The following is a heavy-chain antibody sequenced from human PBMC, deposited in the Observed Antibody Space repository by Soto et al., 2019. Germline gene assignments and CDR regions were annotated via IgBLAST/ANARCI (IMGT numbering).Heavy chain of an antibody. Sequence: GGSLRRSCAGSGFTCSIYAMSWVRQAPGKGLEWVSGISGSGDSTYYAYSVKGRFTISRDNSNNTLFLQMNSLGAEDTALYYCAKIVPGTKYWGQGTLVTVSS. J-gene: IGHJ4*02. D-gene: IGHD6-19*01. V-gene: IGHV3-23*01. CDR2: ISGSGDST. CDR1: GFTCSIYA. CDR3: AKIVPGTKY.